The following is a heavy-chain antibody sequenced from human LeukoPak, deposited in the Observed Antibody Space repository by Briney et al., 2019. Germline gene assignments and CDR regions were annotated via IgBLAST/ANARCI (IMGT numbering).Heavy chain of an antibody. CDR2: IQFDGTDE. CDR1: GFTFRTYG. D-gene: IGHD3-22*01. J-gene: IGHJ5*02. V-gene: IGHV3-30*02. CDR3: AIALYYYDSSGYHPWFDP. Sequence: QAGGSLRLSCAASGFTFRTYGMHWVRQAPGKGLEWVAFIQFDGTDEHYTDSVKGRFTISRDNAKNSLYLQMNSLRAEDTAMYYCAIALYYYDSSGYHPWFDPWGQGTLVTVSS.